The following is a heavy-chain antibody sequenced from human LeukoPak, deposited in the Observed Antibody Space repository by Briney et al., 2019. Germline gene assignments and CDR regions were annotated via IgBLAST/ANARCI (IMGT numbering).Heavy chain of an antibody. CDR2: IYYSGST. CDR3: ARLSSLANIAARGRTWLDP. V-gene: IGHV4-39*07. J-gene: IGHJ5*02. D-gene: IGHD6-6*01. Sequence: SETLSLTCTVSGGSIRSSTDYWGWIRQPPGKELEWIGSIYYSGSTNYSPSLKSRVTISVDTSKNQFSLKLSSVTAADTAVYYCARLSSLANIAARGRTWLDPWGQGSLVTVSS. CDR1: GGSIRSSTDY.